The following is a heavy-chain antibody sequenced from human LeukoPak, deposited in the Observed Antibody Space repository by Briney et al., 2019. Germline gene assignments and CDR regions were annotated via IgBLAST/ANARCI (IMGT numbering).Heavy chain of an antibody. J-gene: IGHJ5*02. V-gene: IGHV3-30-3*01. D-gene: IGHD3-22*01. CDR1: GFTFSSYA. CDR2: ISYDGSNK. Sequence: GGSLRLSCAASGFTFSSYAMHWVRQAPGKGLEWVAVISYDGSNKYYADSVKGRFTISRDNSKNTLYLQMNSLRAEDTAVHYCARDYLPYYYDSSGYSDPWGQGTLVTVSS. CDR3: ARDYLPYYYDSSGYSDP.